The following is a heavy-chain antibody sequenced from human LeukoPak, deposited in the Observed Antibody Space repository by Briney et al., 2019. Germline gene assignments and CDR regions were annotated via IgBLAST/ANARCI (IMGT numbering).Heavy chain of an antibody. CDR1: GGSISSSSHF. CDR2: IYYSGST. CDR3: ARNVSSDATGFGKSGSWYERFNYRDP. D-gene: IGHD6-13*01. J-gene: IGHJ5*02. Sequence: SETLSLTCTVSGGSISSSSHFWGWIRQSPGKGLEWIASIYYSGSTHYNPSLRGRVTTSVDTSNNQFSLKLNSVTAADTAVYFCARNVSSDATGFGKSGSWYERFNYRDPWGQGALVTVSS. V-gene: IGHV4-39*01.